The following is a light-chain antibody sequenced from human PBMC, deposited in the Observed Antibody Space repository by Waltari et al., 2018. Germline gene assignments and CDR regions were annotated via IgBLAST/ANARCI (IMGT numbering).Light chain of an antibody. CDR2: CAY. CDR3: HQYYSTPQT. J-gene: IGKJ1*01. CDR1: QSLLFNSESKGY. Sequence: DIVLTQSPEFMAVSLGGRATLNSRSSQSLLFNSESKGYLDWYPQRRGQPPTLLISCAYTRESGVPDRFNGSGAGTDFSLTLSSLQAEDAAVYYCHQYYSTPQTFGQGTKVEVK. V-gene: IGKV4-1*01.